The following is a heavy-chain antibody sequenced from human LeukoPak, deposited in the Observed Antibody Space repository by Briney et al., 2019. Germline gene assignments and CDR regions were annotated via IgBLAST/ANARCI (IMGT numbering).Heavy chain of an antibody. CDR3: ARHGLSSGYDY. V-gene: IGHV4-39*01. J-gene: IGHJ4*02. Sequence: SETLSLTCTVSGGSISGSSYYWGWIRQPPGKGLEWIGSIYYSGSTYYNPSLKSRVTISVDTSKNQFSLKLSSVTAADTAVYYCARHGLSSGYDYWGQGTLVTVSS. D-gene: IGHD6-19*01. CDR1: GGSISGSSYY. CDR2: IYYSGST.